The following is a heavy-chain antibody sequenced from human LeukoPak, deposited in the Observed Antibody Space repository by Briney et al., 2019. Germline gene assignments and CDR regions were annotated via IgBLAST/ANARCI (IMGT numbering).Heavy chain of an antibody. J-gene: IGHJ3*02. CDR2: ISSSGSTI. Sequence: PGGSLRLSCAASGFTYSSYEMNWVRQAPGKGLEWVSYISSSGSTIYYADSVKGRFTISRDNAKNSLYLQMNSLRAEDTAVYYCARDRPVVRDAFDIWGQGTMVTVSS. V-gene: IGHV3-48*03. D-gene: IGHD4-23*01. CDR1: GFTYSSYE. CDR3: ARDRPVVRDAFDI.